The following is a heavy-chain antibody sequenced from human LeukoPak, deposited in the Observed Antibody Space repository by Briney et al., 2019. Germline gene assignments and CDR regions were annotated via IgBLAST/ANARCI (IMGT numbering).Heavy chain of an antibody. CDR3: ARGFDDAFDI. Sequence: GGSLRLSCAASGFTSSSYSMNWVRQAPGKGLEWVSYISSSSSTVYYADSVKGRFTISRDNAKNSLYLQMNSLRAEDTAVYYCARGFDDAFDIWGQGTMVTVSS. CDR1: GFTSSSYS. CDR2: ISSSSSTV. D-gene: IGHD3-9*01. V-gene: IGHV3-48*01. J-gene: IGHJ3*02.